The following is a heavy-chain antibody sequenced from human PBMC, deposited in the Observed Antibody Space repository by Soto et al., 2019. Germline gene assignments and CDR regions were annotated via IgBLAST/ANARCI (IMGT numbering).Heavy chain of an antibody. J-gene: IGHJ4*02. CDR1: GFTFSTYA. Sequence: VGSLRLSCAASGFTFSTYALGWVRQAPGKGLEWVSAISANGQGIYYADSVRGRFTISRDNSKNTIFLHMDSLRAEDTAVYYCAKDRNYPRDQFHYWGQGTQVTVSS. V-gene: IGHV3-23*01. CDR3: AKDRNYPRDQFHY. CDR2: ISANGQGI. D-gene: IGHD1-7*01.